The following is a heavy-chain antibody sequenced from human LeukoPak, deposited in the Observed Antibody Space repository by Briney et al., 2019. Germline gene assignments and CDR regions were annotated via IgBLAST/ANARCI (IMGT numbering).Heavy chain of an antibody. V-gene: IGHV4-59*01. Sequence: PSETLSLTCTVSGGSISSYYWSWIRQPPGKGLEWIGYIYYSGSTNYNPSLKSRLTISVDTSKNQFPLKLSSVTAADTAVYYCARGVGYGSGSHGYWGQGTLVTVSS. CDR1: GGSISSYY. CDR3: ARGVGYGSGSHGY. D-gene: IGHD3-10*01. J-gene: IGHJ4*02. CDR2: IYYSGST.